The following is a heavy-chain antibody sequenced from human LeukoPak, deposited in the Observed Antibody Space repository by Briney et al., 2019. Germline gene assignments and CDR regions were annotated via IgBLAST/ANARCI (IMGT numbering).Heavy chain of an antibody. CDR1: GFAFNSQT. Sequence: GGSLRLSCAASGFAFNSQTMSWVRQAPGKGLEWVASIKHDGSEKYYVDSVRGRFTISRDNTMNSLYLQMSSLRAEDTAVYYCATDRGWRTSGYYLYYFEYWGQGTLVTYSS. CDR2: IKHDGSEK. V-gene: IGHV3-7*01. CDR3: ATDRGWRTSGYYLYYFEY. D-gene: IGHD3-3*01. J-gene: IGHJ4*02.